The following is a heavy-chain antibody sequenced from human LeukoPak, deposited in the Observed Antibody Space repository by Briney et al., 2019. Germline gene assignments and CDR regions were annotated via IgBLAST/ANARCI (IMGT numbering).Heavy chain of an antibody. CDR3: ARDLVVVTGLRTRGSFDI. Sequence: ASVKVSCKASGYNFTSYYMHWVRQAPGQGLEWMGIINPRGGTTSYAQKFQGRVTVTRDTSTSTVYMELSSLRSEDTAVYYCARDLVVVTGLRTRGSFDIWGQGTMVTVSS. D-gene: IGHD2-21*02. CDR1: GYNFTSYY. V-gene: IGHV1-46*01. CDR2: INPRGGTT. J-gene: IGHJ3*02.